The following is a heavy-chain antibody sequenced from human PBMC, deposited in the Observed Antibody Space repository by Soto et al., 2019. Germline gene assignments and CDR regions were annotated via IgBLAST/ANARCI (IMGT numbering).Heavy chain of an antibody. V-gene: IGHV3-13*04. D-gene: IGHD3-10*01. CDR1: GFTFSSYD. Sequence: EVQLVESGGGLVQPGGSLRLSCAASGFTFSSYDMHWVRQATGKGLEWVSAIGTAGDTYYPGSVKGRFTISRENAKNSLYLQMNSLRAGDTAVYYCARARHAGYYGMDVWGQGTTVTVSS. CDR3: ARARHAGYYGMDV. CDR2: IGTAGDT. J-gene: IGHJ6*02.